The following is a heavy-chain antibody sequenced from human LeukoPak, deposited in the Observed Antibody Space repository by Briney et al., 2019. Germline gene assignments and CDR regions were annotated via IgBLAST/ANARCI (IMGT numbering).Heavy chain of an antibody. CDR2: ISNSGGDI. CDR3: ARTLTTTYS. CDR1: GFTFSSHE. Sequence: GGSLRLSCAASGFTFSSHEMNWVRQAPGKGLEWLSYISNSGGDINYADSVKGRFTISRDNAKNSLYLQMNSLRVEDTAVYYCARTLTTTYSWGQGTLDTVSS. V-gene: IGHV3-48*03. J-gene: IGHJ4*02. D-gene: IGHD4-17*01.